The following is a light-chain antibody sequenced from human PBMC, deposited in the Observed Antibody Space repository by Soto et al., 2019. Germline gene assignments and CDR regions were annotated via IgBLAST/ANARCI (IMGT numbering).Light chain of an antibody. V-gene: IGKV3-15*01. J-gene: IGKJ1*01. CDR1: QSVSSN. Sequence: EIVMTQSPATLSVSPWESATLSFSASQSVSSNLALYQQKPGQAPRLLIYDASTRATGIPARFSGSGSGTDFTLTISGLQSEDFAVYYCQKYNNWPQKFGQGTKVDIK. CDR3: QKYNNWPQK. CDR2: DAS.